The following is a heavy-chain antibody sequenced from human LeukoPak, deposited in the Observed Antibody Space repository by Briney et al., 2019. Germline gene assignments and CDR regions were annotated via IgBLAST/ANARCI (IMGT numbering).Heavy chain of an antibody. CDR2: ISYDGSNK. V-gene: IGHV3-30*18. Sequence: GRSLRLSCAASGFTFSSYGMHWVRQAPGKGLEWVAVISYDGSNKYYADSVKGRFTISRDNSENTLYLQMNSLRAEDTAVYYCAKGLYSSSWYGIDYWGQGTLVTVSS. D-gene: IGHD6-13*01. CDR3: AKGLYSSSWYGIDY. CDR1: GFTFSSYG. J-gene: IGHJ4*02.